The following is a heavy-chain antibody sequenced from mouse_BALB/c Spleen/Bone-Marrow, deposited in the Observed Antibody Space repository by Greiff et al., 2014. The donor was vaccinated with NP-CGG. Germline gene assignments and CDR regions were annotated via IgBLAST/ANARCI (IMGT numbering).Heavy chain of an antibody. D-gene: IGHD4-1*01. Sequence: DVMLVESGPSLVKPSQTLSLTCSVTGDSITRGYWNWIRKFPGNKLEYMGYITYSASTYYNPSLKSRLSITRDTSKNQYYLQLNSVTTEDTATYYCATGYYFDYWGQGTTLTVSS. J-gene: IGHJ2*01. CDR1: GDSITRGY. V-gene: IGHV3-8*02. CDR2: ITYSAST. CDR3: ATGYYFDY.